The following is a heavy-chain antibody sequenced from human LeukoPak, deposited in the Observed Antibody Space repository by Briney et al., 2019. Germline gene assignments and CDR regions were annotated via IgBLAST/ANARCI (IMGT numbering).Heavy chain of an antibody. CDR1: GFTFSSYW. CDR3: ARAWELLFWFDP. J-gene: IGHJ5*02. Sequence: PGGSLRLSCAASGFTFSSYWMHWVRQAPGKGLVWVSRINSDGSSTSYADSVKGRFTISRDNAKNTLYLQMNSLRAEDTAVYYCARAWELLFWFDPWGQGTLVTVSS. D-gene: IGHD1-26*01. CDR2: INSDGSST. V-gene: IGHV3-74*01.